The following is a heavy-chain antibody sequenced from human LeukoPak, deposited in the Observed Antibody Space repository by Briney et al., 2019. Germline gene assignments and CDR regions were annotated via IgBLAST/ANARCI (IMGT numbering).Heavy chain of an antibody. CDR3: ARDHGGSWFDP. CDR1: GYTFTSYY. CDR2: ISPDNDNT. V-gene: IGHV1-18*04. D-gene: IGHD3-16*01. J-gene: IGHJ5*02. Sequence: ASVKVSCKASGYTFTSYYMHWVRQAPGQGLEWMGRISPDNDNTDLAQRLQGRVTMTTDTSTSTAYMELRTLRSDDTAMYYCARDHGGSWFDPWGPGTLVTVSS.